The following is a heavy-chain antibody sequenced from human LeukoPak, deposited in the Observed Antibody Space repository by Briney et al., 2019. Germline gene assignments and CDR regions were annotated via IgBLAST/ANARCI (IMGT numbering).Heavy chain of an antibody. Sequence: GGSLRLSCAASGFTFSSYWMNWARQAPGKGLEWVASINHNGNVNYYVDSVKGRFTISRDNAKNSLYLQMNSLRAEDTAVYFCASQYTSSRIFDDWGQGTLVTVSS. CDR2: INHNGNVN. CDR1: GFTFSSYW. V-gene: IGHV3-7*01. CDR3: ASQYTSSRIFDD. D-gene: IGHD6-13*01. J-gene: IGHJ4*02.